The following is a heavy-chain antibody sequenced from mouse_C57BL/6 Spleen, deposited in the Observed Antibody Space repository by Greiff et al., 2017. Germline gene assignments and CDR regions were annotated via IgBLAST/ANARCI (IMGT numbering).Heavy chain of an antibody. CDR2: IWSGGST. Sequence: VQLVESGPGLVQPSQSLSITCTVSGFSLTSYGVHWVRQSPGKGLEWLGVIWSGGSTDYNAAFISRLSISKDNSKSQVFFKMNSLQADDTAIYYCARIYLYAMDYWGQGTSVTVSS. CDR1: GFSLTSYG. V-gene: IGHV2-2*01. J-gene: IGHJ4*01. CDR3: ARIYLYAMDY. D-gene: IGHD5-5*01.